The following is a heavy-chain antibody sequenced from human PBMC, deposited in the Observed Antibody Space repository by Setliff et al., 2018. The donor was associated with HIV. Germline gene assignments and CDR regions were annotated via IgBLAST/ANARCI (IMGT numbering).Heavy chain of an antibody. Sequence: PGGSLRLSCAASGFTFSSYEMNWVRQAPGKGLEWVSYISSSGSTRYYAVSVKGRFTISRDNAKNSLYLQMNSLRAEDTAVYYCAREEISYYFDYWGQGTLVTVS. CDR2: ISSSGSTR. CDR3: AREEISYYFDY. J-gene: IGHJ4*02. V-gene: IGHV3-48*03. CDR1: GFTFSSYE.